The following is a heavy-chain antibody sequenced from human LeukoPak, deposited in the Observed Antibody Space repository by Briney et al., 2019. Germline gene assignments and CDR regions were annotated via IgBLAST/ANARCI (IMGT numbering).Heavy chain of an antibody. CDR2: IYYSGST. V-gene: IGHV4-30-4*01. D-gene: IGHD3-22*01. CDR3: ARTTYYYDSSGYYWFDP. J-gene: IGHJ5*02. Sequence: PSQTLSLTCTVSGGSISSGDYYWSCIRQPPGKGLEWIGYIYYSGSTYYNPSLKSRVTISVDTSKNQFSLKLSSVTAADTAVYYCARTTYYYDSSGYYWFDPWGQGTLVTVSS. CDR1: GGSISSGDYY.